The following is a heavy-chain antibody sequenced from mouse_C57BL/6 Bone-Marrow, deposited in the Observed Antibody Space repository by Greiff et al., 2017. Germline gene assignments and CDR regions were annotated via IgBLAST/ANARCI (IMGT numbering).Heavy chain of an antibody. J-gene: IGHJ4*01. D-gene: IGHD6-5*01. CDR2: IWSGGST. Sequence: VMLVESGPGLVQPSQCLSITCTASGFSLTSYGVHWVRQSPGKGLEWLGVIWSGGSTDYNAAFISRLSISKDNSKSQVFFKMNSLQADDTAIYYCASSLYYYAMDYWGQGTSVTVSS. CDR3: ASSLYYYAMDY. CDR1: GFSLTSYG. V-gene: IGHV2-2*01.